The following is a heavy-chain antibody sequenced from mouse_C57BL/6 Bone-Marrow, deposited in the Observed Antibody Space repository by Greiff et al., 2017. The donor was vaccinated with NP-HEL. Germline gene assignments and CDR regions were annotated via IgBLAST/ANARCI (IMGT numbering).Heavy chain of an antibody. CDR2: INPYNGGT. Sequence: DVKLQESGPVLVKPGASVKMSCKASGYTFTDYYMNWVKQSHGKSLEWIGVINPYNGGTSYNQKFKGKATLTVDKSSSTAYMELNSLTSEDSAVYYCARSWLLEDAMDYWGQGPSVTVSS. J-gene: IGHJ4*01. CDR1: GYTFTDYY. CDR3: ARSWLLEDAMDY. V-gene: IGHV1-19*01. D-gene: IGHD2-3*01.